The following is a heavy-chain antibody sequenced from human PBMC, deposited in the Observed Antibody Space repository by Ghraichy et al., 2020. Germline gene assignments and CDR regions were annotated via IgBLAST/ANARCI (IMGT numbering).Heavy chain of an antibody. J-gene: IGHJ6*02. CDR2: INHSGST. D-gene: IGHD3-10*01. Sequence: SQTLSLTCAVYGGSFSGYYWSWIRQPPGKGLEWIGEINHSGSTNYNPSLKSRVTISVDTSKNQFSLKLSSVTAADTAVYYCARGRYRNGSGSYYQQYYYGMDVWGQGTTVTVSS. CDR1: GGSFSGYY. CDR3: ARGRYRNGSGSYYQQYYYGMDV. V-gene: IGHV4-34*01.